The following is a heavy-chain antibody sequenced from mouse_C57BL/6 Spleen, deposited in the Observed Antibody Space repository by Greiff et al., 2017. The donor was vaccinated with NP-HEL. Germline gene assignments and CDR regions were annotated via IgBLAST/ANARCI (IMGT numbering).Heavy chain of an antibody. CDR2: IDPETGGT. D-gene: IGHD2-5*01. Sequence: QVQLQQSGAELVRPGASVTLSCKASGYTFTDYEMHWVKQTPVHGLEWIGAIDPETGGTAYNQKFKGKAILTADKSSSTAYMELRSLTSEDSAVYYCTPAYYSNYVRGYYAMDYWGQGTSVTVSS. V-gene: IGHV1-15*01. J-gene: IGHJ4*01. CDR3: TPAYYSNYVRGYYAMDY. CDR1: GYTFTDYE.